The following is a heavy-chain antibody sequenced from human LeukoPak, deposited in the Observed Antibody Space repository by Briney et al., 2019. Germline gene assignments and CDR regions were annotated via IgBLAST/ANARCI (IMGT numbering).Heavy chain of an antibody. D-gene: IGHD6-13*01. Sequence: ASVKVSCKASGYTFTNFGISWVRQAPGQGLEWMGGIIPIFGTANYAQKFQGRVTITADESTSTAYMELSSLRSEDTAVYYCARVGAAAGTRAAGYNWFDPWGQGTLVTVSS. CDR1: GYTFTNFG. CDR2: IIPIFGTA. J-gene: IGHJ5*02. V-gene: IGHV1-69*13. CDR3: ARVGAAAGTRAAGYNWFDP.